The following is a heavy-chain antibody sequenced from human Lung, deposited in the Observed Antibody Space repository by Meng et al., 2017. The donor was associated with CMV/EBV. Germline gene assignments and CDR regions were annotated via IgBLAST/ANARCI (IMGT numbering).Heavy chain of an antibody. V-gene: IGHV4-39*07. CDR1: SGFY. CDR2: MYYGGST. D-gene: IGHD3/OR15-3a*01. CDR3: ARDGRVSDFWTGYYSDWFDP. J-gene: IGHJ5*02. Sequence: SGFYWGWIRQPPGKGLEWIGSMYYGGSTYYNPSLKSRVTFSVDTSKNQLSLRLSSVTAADTAVYYCARDGRVSDFWTGYYSDWFDPWGQGTLVTVS.